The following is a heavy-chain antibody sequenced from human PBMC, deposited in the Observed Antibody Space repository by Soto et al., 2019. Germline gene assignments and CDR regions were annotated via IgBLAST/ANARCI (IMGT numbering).Heavy chain of an antibody. CDR1: GYTFTSYG. J-gene: IGHJ6*02. CDR3: ARDRQQQPFYYNYDMDV. V-gene: IGHV1-18*01. CDR2: ISVYNGNT. Sequence: QVQLVQSGAEVKKPGASVKVSCKASGYTFTSYGISWVRQAPGQGFEWMGWISVYNGNTNYEQKLQGRVTMATDTPTTTADMELRSLRSDDTAVYYCARDRQQQPFYYNYDMDVWGQGTTVTVSS. D-gene: IGHD6-13*01.